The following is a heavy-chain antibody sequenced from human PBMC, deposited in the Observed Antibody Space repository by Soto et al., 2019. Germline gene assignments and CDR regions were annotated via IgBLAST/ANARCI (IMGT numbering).Heavy chain of an antibody. D-gene: IGHD2-15*01. CDR2: IYYSGST. Sequence: SETLSLTCTVSGDSGSSGSYYWSWIRQPPGKGLEWIGNIYYSGSTIYNPSLKSRVTISVDTSKSQFSLKVTSVTAADTAVYYCAREQRSIVSPWFDPWGQGTLVTVS. J-gene: IGHJ5*02. CDR3: AREQRSIVSPWFDP. V-gene: IGHV4-61*01. CDR1: GDSGSSGSYY.